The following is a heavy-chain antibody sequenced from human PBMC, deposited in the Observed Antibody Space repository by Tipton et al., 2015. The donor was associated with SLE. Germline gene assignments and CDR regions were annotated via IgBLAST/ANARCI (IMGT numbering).Heavy chain of an antibody. Sequence: WSWIRQPPGTGLEWIGYVNYIGSTNYNPSLRSRVTTSVDRSKNQFSLKLSSVTAADTAVYYCARVPASSSWAYYFDFWGQGTLVSVSS. V-gene: IGHV4-59*01. J-gene: IGHJ4*02. D-gene: IGHD6-13*01. CDR3: ARVPASSSWAYYFDF. CDR2: VNYIGST.